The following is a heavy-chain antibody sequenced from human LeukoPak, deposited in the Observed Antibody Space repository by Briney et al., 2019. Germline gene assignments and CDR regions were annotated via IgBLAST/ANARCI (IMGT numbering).Heavy chain of an antibody. D-gene: IGHD2-2*01. Sequence: GGSLRLSCAASGFTFSSYSMNWVRQAPGKGLEWVSSISNSSSYIYYADSVKGRFTISRDNAKNSLYLQMNSLRAEDTAVYYCASQIVVVPAANFRPVDYWGQGTLVTVSS. V-gene: IGHV3-21*01. J-gene: IGHJ4*02. CDR2: ISNSSSYI. CDR3: ASQIVVVPAANFRPVDY. CDR1: GFTFSSYS.